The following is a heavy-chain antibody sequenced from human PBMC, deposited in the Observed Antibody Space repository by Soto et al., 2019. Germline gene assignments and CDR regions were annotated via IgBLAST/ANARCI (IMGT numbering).Heavy chain of an antibody. CDR1: GFTFSSYA. CDR3: AKDPAYCSSTSCYY. V-gene: IGHV3-23*01. D-gene: IGHD2-2*01. CDR2: ISGSGGST. Sequence: GGSLRLSCAASGFTFSSYAMSWVRQAPGKGLEWVSAISGSGGSTYYADSVKGRFTISRDNSKNTLYLQMNSLRAEDPAVYYCAKDPAYCSSTSCYYWGQGTLVTVSS. J-gene: IGHJ4*02.